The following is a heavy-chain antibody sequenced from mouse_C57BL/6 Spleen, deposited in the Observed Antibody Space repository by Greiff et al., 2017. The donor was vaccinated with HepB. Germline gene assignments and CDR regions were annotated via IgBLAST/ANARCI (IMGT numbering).Heavy chain of an antibody. CDR3: ARTPSNWTFAY. V-gene: IGHV1-81*01. Sequence: QVHVKQSGAELARPGASVKLSCKASGYTFTSYGISWVKQRTGQGLEWIGEIYPRSGNTYYNEKFKGKATLTADKSSSTAYMELRSLTSEDSAVYYCARTPSNWTFAYWGQGTLVTVSA. CDR1: GYTFTSYG. D-gene: IGHD4-1*01. J-gene: IGHJ3*01. CDR2: IYPRSGNT.